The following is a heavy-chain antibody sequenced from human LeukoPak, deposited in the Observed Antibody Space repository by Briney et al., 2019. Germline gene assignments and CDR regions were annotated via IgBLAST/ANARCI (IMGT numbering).Heavy chain of an antibody. CDR2: IRFDGGSK. V-gene: IGHV3-30*02. CDR1: GFTFSNYG. D-gene: IGHD2-8*02. CDR3: VKGYLGLCTGGPCYHFDY. J-gene: IGHJ4*02. Sequence: GGSLRLSCAASGFTFSNYGMHWVRQAPGKGLEWVAVIRFDGGSKLYAYSVRGRFTISTDNSKNTLYLQMDRLRDSDTAVYYCVKGYLGLCTGGPCYHFDYWGQGTLVTVSP.